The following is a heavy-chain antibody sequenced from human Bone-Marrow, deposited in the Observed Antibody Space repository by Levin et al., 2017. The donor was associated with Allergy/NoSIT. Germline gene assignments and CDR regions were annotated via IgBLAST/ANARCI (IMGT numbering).Heavy chain of an antibody. D-gene: IGHD6-19*01. J-gene: IGHJ4*02. V-gene: IGHV3-74*01. Sequence: GESLKISCAASGFTFSRYWMNWVRQAPGKGLVWVARIKSDGSGTRYADSVNGRFTISRDNAKNTLYLQMNSLRAEDAALYYCVREGEKWLANDDWGQGTLVTVSS. CDR1: GFTFSRYW. CDR3: VREGEKWLANDD. CDR2: IKSDGSGT.